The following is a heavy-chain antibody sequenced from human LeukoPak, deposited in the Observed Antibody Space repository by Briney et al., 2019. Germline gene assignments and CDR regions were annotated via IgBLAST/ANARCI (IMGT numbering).Heavy chain of an antibody. CDR2: ISSSSSYI. D-gene: IGHD3-22*01. CDR3: ARDGYDSSGYYPIFDY. V-gene: IGHV3-21*01. J-gene: IGHJ4*02. CDR1: GFTFSSYS. Sequence: GGSLRLSCAASGFTFSSYSMNWVRQAPGKGLEWVSSISSSSSYIYYADSVKGRFTISRDNAKNSLYLQMNSLRAEDTAVYYCARDGYDSSGYYPIFDYRGQGTLVTVSS.